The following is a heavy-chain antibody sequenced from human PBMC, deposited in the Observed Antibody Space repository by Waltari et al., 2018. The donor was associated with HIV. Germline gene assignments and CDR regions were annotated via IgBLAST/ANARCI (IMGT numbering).Heavy chain of an antibody. CDR1: GASINRDNYY. CDR2: VYYRGST. Sequence: QVQLQESGPGLVKPSQTLSLPCNVSGASINRDNYYWAWIRQHPERGLECIGFVYYRGSTFSNPSFKSRATISVDTSKNQFSLKLTSMTAADTAVYYCARVLYWYFDLWGRGTLVTVSS. J-gene: IGHJ2*01. CDR3: ARVLYWYFDL. V-gene: IGHV4-31*02.